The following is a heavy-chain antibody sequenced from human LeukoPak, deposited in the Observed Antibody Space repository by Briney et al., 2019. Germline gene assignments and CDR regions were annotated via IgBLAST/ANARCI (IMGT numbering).Heavy chain of an antibody. D-gene: IGHD3-22*01. CDR2: ISWNSGSI. J-gene: IGHJ5*02. V-gene: IGHV3-9*01. CDR1: GFTFDDYA. CDR3: AKAPGHYYYDSSGPQWFDP. Sequence: GRSLRLSCAASGFTFDDYAMHWVRQAPGKGLEWVSGISWNSGSIGYADSVKGRFTISRDNAKNSLYLQMNSLRAEDTALYYCAKAPGHYYYDSSGPQWFDPWGQGTLVTVSS.